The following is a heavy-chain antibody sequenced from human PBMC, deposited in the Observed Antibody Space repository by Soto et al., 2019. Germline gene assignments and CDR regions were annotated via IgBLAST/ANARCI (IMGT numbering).Heavy chain of an antibody. Sequence: QVQLVESGGGVVQPGRSLRLSCAASGFTFSSYGVHWVRQAPGKGLEWVAVISYDGSNKYYADSVKGRFTISRDNSKNTLYLQMNSLRAEDTAVYYCAKATEWLVSSPFDYWGQGTLVTVSS. CDR1: GFTFSSYG. CDR2: ISYDGSNK. J-gene: IGHJ4*02. CDR3: AKATEWLVSSPFDY. V-gene: IGHV3-30*18. D-gene: IGHD6-19*01.